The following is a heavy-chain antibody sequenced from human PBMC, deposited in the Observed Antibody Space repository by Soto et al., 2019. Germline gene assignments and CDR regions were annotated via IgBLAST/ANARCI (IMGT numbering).Heavy chain of an antibody. V-gene: IGHV4-4*07. Sequence: PSETLSLTCTVSVDSITTYYWSWIRQPAGKGLEWIGRIDASGNTNYNPSLNGRVTMSIDTSKKQFSLKLTSVTAADTAIYYCARYSNNWFQTEGMDVWGQGTTVTVSS. D-gene: IGHD6-13*01. J-gene: IGHJ6*02. CDR3: ARYSNNWFQTEGMDV. CDR2: IDASGNT. CDR1: VDSITTYY.